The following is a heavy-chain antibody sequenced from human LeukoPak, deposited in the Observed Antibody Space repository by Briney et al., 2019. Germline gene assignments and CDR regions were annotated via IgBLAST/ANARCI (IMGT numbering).Heavy chain of an antibody. Sequence: SETLSLTCTVSGGSLSSSSYYWGWIRQPPGKGLEWIGSIYYSGSTYYNPSLKSRVTISVDTSKNQFSLKLSSVTAADTAVYYCARREGSGWYFDYWGQGTLVTVSS. CDR2: IYYSGST. CDR3: ARREGSGWYFDY. J-gene: IGHJ4*02. D-gene: IGHD6-19*01. CDR1: GGSLSSSSYY. V-gene: IGHV4-39*01.